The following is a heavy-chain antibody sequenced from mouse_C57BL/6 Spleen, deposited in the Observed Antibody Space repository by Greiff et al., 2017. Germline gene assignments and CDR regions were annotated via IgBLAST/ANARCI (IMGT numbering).Heavy chain of an antibody. CDR1: GFSLTSYG. Sequence: VQLQQSGPGLVQPSQSLSITCTVSGFSLTSYGVHWVRQSPGKGLEWLGVIWSGGSTAYNAAFISRLSISKDNSKSQVFFKMNSLQADDTAIYYCARKGGRGMDYWGQGTSVTVSS. CDR2: IWSGGST. V-gene: IGHV2-2*01. CDR3: ARKGGRGMDY. J-gene: IGHJ4*01. D-gene: IGHD3-3*01.